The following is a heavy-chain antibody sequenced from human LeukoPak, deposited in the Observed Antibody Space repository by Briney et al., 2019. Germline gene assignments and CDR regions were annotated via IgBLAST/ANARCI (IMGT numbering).Heavy chain of an antibody. D-gene: IGHD6-13*01. CDR2: ISCYNGNT. Sequence: GASVKVSCKASGYIFNKYGVSWVRQAPGRGLEWLAWISCYNGNTNYAQKFQGRVTVTTDTSTSTVFMELSRLRSEDTAVYYCARAGLSSSYDYWGQGTLVTVSS. J-gene: IGHJ4*02. CDR1: GYIFNKYG. CDR3: ARAGLSSSYDY. V-gene: IGHV1-18*01.